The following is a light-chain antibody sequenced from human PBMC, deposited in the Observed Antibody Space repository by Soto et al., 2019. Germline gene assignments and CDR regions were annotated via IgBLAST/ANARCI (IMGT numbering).Light chain of an antibody. CDR1: SSDIGSYNL. CDR3: SSYSFTTSLYV. V-gene: IGLV2-14*02. J-gene: IGLJ1*01. CDR2: EGS. Sequence: QSALTQPASVSGSPGQSITISCTGTSSDIGSYNLVSWYQRHPGRAPKLMVYEGSRRPSGVSNRFSGSESAYTASLTISGLQAEDEADYYCSSYSFTTSLYVFGTGTKLTVL.